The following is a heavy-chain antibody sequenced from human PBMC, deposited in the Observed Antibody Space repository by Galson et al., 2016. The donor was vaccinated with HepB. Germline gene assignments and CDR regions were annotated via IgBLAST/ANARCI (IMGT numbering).Heavy chain of an antibody. J-gene: IGHJ6*02. CDR3: ARGLRWSGFFKIYFYYGMDV. D-gene: IGHD3-3*01. Sequence: SLRLSCAASGFTFSSHSMHWARQAPGKGLEWVAVISHDGGNHFYADSVKGRFTISRDNSRNTLYLQMNRLKPDDTAVYFCARGLRWSGFFKIYFYYGMDVWGQGTPVTVSS. CDR1: GFTFSSHS. CDR2: ISHDGGNH. V-gene: IGHV3-30*14.